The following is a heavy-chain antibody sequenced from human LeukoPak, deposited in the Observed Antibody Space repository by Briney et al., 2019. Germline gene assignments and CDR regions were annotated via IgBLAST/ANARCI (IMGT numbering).Heavy chain of an antibody. Sequence: GGSLRLSCAASGFIFDTYGMLWVRQAPGKGLEWVAVIAYDGSNQYHAGSVKGRFTISRDNSKNTLYLQMNSLRGEDTAVYYCAKEKAIGTINYGLDVWGQGTTVTVSS. V-gene: IGHV3-30*18. J-gene: IGHJ6*02. CDR1: GFIFDTYG. D-gene: IGHD1-1*01. CDR3: AKEKAIGTINYGLDV. CDR2: IAYDGSNQ.